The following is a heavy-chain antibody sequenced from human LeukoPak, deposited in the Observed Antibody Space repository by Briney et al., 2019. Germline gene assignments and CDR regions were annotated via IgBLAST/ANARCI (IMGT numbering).Heavy chain of an antibody. CDR1: GGSFSGYY. Sequence: SETLSLTCAVFGGSFSGYYWSWIRQPPGKGLEWIGEINHSGSTNYNPSLKSRVTISVDTSKNQFSLKLSSVTAADTAVYYCARENYYFDYWGQGTLVTVSS. CDR3: ARENYYFDY. J-gene: IGHJ4*02. V-gene: IGHV4-34*01. CDR2: INHSGST.